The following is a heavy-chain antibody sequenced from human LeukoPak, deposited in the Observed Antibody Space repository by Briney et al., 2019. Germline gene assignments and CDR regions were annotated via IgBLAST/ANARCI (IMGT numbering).Heavy chain of an antibody. CDR1: GGSISSSNW. CDR2: IYHSGST. D-gene: IGHD6-19*01. J-gene: IGHJ4*02. CDR3: ARSTYSSGWPPLGY. V-gene: IGHV4-4*02. Sequence: PSETLSLTCAVSGGSISSSNWWSWVRQPPGKGLEWIGEIYHSGSTNYNPSLKSRVTLSVDKSKNQFSLKLSSVTAADTAVYYCARSTYSSGWPPLGYWGQGTLVTVSS.